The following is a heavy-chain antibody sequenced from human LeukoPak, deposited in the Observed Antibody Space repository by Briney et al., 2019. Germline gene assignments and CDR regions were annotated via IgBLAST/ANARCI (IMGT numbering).Heavy chain of an antibody. V-gene: IGHV3-30*02. D-gene: IGHD2-2*01. CDR2: IRYDESNK. J-gene: IGHJ4*02. CDR1: GFTFNNYG. Sequence: GGALRLSCAASGFTFNNYGMHWVRQAPGKGPEWVAFIRYDESNKYYADSVKGRFTISRDNSKNTLHLQMNSLRVEDAAVYYCARAYCASTICYGGGKIDYWGKGTLVTVSS. CDR3: ARAYCASTICYGGGKIDY.